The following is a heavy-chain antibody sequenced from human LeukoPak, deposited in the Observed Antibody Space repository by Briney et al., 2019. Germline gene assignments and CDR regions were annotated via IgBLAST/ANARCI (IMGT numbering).Heavy chain of an antibody. J-gene: IGHJ4*02. Sequence: GGSLRLSCAASGFTFSSFAMTWVREAPEKGLEWGSGICGSGRSTYYAVSVNVRFTISRYNSKNTLYLQMNSLRAEDTAVYYCAKYASPYYWGQGTLVTVSS. CDR3: AKYASPYY. CDR1: GFTFSSFA. CDR2: ICGSGRST. V-gene: IGHV3-23*01.